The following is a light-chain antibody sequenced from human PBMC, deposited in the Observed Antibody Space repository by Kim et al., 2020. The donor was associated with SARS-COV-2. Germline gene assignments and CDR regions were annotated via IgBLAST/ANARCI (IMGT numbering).Light chain of an antibody. CDR3: GTWDSSLSVVV. CDR1: NSNIGNNY. J-gene: IGLJ2*01. V-gene: IGLV1-51*01. CDR2: DNN. Sequence: GQRFTISCSGSNSNIGNNYISWYQQLPGVAPKLFIYDNNQRPSGIPDRFSGSKSGTSATLGITGLQTGDEADYYCGTWDSSLSVVVFGGGTKLTVL.